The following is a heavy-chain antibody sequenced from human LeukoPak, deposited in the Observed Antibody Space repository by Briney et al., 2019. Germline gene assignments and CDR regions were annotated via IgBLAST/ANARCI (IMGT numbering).Heavy chain of an antibody. Sequence: GGSLRLSWAASGFTFSTYAMSWVRQAPGEGLQWVSGISNSGDSTYYLDSVKGRFTISRDNSKNTLHLQMSSLRAEDTALYYCVKDRCDRATCPEVWGQGTLVTVSS. CDR2: ISNSGDST. J-gene: IGHJ4*02. CDR3: VKDRCDRATCPEV. CDR1: GFTFSTYA. V-gene: IGHV3-23*01. D-gene: IGHD1-14*01.